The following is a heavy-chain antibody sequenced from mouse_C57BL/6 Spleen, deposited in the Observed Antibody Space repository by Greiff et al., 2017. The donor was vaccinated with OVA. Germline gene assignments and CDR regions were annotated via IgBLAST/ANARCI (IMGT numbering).Heavy chain of an antibody. Sequence: QVQLQQSGAELARPGASVKLSCKASGYTFTSYGISWVKQRTGQGLEWIGEIYPRSGNTYYNEKFKGKATLTADKSSSTAYMELRSLTSEDSAVYVCARLDWDRGEDRAMDYWGQGTSVTVSS. CDR2: IYPRSGNT. CDR3: ARLDWDRGEDRAMDY. J-gene: IGHJ4*01. V-gene: IGHV1-81*01. CDR1: GYTFTSYG. D-gene: IGHD4-1*01.